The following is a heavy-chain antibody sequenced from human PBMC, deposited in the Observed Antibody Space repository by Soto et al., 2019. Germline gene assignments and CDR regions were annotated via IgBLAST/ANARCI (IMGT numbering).Heavy chain of an antibody. CDR1: GGSFSGYY. J-gene: IGHJ6*03. CDR3: ARGLRFLDYYMDV. CDR2: INHSGST. Sequence: SETLSLTCAVYGGSFSGYYWSWIRQPPGKGLEWIGEINHSGSTNYNPSLKSRVTISVDTSKNQFSLKLSSVTAADTAVYYCARGLRFLDYYMDVWGKGTTVTVSS. D-gene: IGHD3-3*01. V-gene: IGHV4-34*01.